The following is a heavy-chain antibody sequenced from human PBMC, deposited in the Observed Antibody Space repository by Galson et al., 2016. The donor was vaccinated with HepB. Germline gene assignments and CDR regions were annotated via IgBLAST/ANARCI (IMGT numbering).Heavy chain of an antibody. J-gene: IGHJ5*02. CDR2: ISTTTSYT. Sequence: SLRLSCAASGFTFSDFYMSWIRQAPGKGLEWVSYISTTTSYTNYADSVKGRFTIFRDNAKDSLYLQMNSLRAEDTAVYYCARENNRGFDPWGQGTLVTVSS. V-gene: IGHV3-11*06. CDR3: ARENNRGFDP. D-gene: IGHD1/OR15-1a*01. CDR1: GFTFSDFY.